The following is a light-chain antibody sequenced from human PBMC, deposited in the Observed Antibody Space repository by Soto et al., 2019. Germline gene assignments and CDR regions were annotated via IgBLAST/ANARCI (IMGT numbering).Light chain of an antibody. CDR1: TSNIGGST. J-gene: IGLJ1*01. V-gene: IGLV1-44*01. Sequence: QSVLTQPASVSGSPGQSITISCSGSTSNIGGSTVSWYQQFPGAAPKLLIYGNTQRPLGVPVRFSASKSDTSASLAISGLQSEDEADYYCATWNDGVFVFGIGTKVTVL. CDR2: GNT. CDR3: ATWNDGVFV.